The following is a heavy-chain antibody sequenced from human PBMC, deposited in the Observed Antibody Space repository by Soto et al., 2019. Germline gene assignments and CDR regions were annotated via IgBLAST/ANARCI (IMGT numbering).Heavy chain of an antibody. CDR1: GGSFSGYY. CDR3: ARGKWLRSSIDY. J-gene: IGHJ4*02. CDR2: INHSGST. D-gene: IGHD5-12*01. Sequence: QVQLQQWGAGLSKPSETLSLTCAVYGGSFSGYYWSWIRQPPGKGLEWIGEINHSGSTNYNPSLKSRVTISVDTSQNQFSLKLSSVTAADTAVYYCARGKWLRSSIDYWGQGTLVTVSS. V-gene: IGHV4-34*01.